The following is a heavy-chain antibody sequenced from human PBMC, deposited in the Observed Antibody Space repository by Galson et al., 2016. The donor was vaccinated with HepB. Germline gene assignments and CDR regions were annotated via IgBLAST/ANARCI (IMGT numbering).Heavy chain of an antibody. J-gene: IGHJ4*02. CDR2: SSSSGNNL. Sequence: CAVSGFTFTDYYMTWIRQAPGKGLEWLSYSSSSGNNLKYADSVRGRFTISRDNSKNSVFLQMNSLTADDPAVYYCVRGQQYPLLRYYFDYWGQGALVTVSS. D-gene: IGHD3-22*01. CDR3: VRGQQYPLLRYYFDY. V-gene: IGHV3-11*04. CDR1: GFTFTDYY.